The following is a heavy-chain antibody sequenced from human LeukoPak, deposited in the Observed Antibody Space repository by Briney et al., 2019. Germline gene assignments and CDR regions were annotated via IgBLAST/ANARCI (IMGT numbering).Heavy chain of an antibody. CDR1: GFTFSGSA. D-gene: IGHD3-10*01. J-gene: IGHJ4*02. CDR3: TRLAVHSGSNDY. V-gene: IGHV3-73*01. Sequence: PGGSLRLSCAAPGFTFSGSAMHWVRQASGKGLEWVGRIRSKANSYATAYAASVKGRFTISRDDSKNTAYLQMNSLKTEDTAVYCCTRLAVHSGSNDYWGQGTLVTVSS. CDR2: IRSKANSYAT.